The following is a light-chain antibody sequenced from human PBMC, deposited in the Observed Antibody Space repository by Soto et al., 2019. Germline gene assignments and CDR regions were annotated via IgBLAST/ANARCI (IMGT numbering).Light chain of an antibody. CDR1: QNIDKW. J-gene: IGKJ1*01. V-gene: IGKV1-5*01. Sequence: DIQMTQSPSTLSASVGDRVSITCRASQNIDKWLAWYQQKPQKAPKLLIYDASTLESGVPSRFSGSGSGTEFTLIISSLQPDDFTTYYCQQYNSLWTFGQGTKVDI. CDR3: QQYNSLWT. CDR2: DAS.